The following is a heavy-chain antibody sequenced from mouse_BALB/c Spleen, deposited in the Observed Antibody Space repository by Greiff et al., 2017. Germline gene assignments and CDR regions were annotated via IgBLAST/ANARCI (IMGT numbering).Heavy chain of an antibody. Sequence: EVHLVESGGDLVKPGGSLKLSCAASGFTFSSYAMSWVRQSPEKRLEWVAEISSGGSYTYYPDTVTGRFTISRDNAKNTLYLEMSSLRSEDTAMYYCAREDWDYWGQGTSVTVSS. J-gene: IGHJ4*01. V-gene: IGHV5-9-4*01. CDR3: AREDWDY. CDR1: GFTFSSYA. CDR2: ISSGGSYT.